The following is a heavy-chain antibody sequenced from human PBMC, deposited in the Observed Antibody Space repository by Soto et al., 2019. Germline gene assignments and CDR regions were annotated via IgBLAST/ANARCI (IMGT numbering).Heavy chain of an antibody. Sequence: QVQLQESGPGLVKPSQTLSLTCTVSGGSISSGDYYWSWIRQPPGKGLEWIGYIYYSGSTYYNPSLKSRVTISVDTSKNKCSMKLSSVTAADTAVYYCARGGYCRSTSCSGYYYYYGMDVWGQGTTVTVSS. V-gene: IGHV4-30-4*01. D-gene: IGHD2-2*01. J-gene: IGHJ6*02. CDR1: GGSISSGDYY. CDR2: IYYSGST. CDR3: ARGGYCRSTSCSGYYYYYGMDV.